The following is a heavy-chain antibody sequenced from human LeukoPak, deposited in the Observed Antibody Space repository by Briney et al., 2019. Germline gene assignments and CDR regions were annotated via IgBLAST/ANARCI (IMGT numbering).Heavy chain of an antibody. Sequence: GGSLRLSCAASGFTFSSYSMNWVRQAPGKGLEWVSALSSSSSYIYYADSVKGRFTISRDNAKNSLYLQMNSLRAEDTAVYYCARVITDSNSRYGSDYWGQGTLVTVSS. CDR3: ARVITDSNSRYGSDY. CDR1: GFTFSSYS. CDR2: LSSSSSYI. J-gene: IGHJ4*02. D-gene: IGHD6-13*01. V-gene: IGHV3-21*01.